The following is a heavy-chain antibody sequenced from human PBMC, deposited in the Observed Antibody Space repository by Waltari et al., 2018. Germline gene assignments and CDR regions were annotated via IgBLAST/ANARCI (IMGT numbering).Heavy chain of an antibody. J-gene: IGHJ6*03. CDR3: ARVEDVGALDFYYMDI. Sequence: QLQLQASGPRLVKPSETLSLTCSVSGGPIRISSNFWGWIRQPPGKGLEWIGNYYYTGSTYYNPALKSRVTISVDTSKNQFSLKLTSVTAADTAVYYCARVEDVGALDFYYMDIGGKGTTVTISS. V-gene: IGHV4-39*07. CDR2: YYYTGST. D-gene: IGHD1-26*01. CDR1: GGPIRISSNF.